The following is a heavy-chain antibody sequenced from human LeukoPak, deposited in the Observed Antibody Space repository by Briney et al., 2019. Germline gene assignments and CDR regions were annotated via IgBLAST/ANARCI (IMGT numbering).Heavy chain of an antibody. Sequence: GGSLRLSCAASGFTFDDYGMSWVRQAPGKGLEWVSGINWNGGSTGYADSVKGRFTISRDNAKNSLYLQMNSLRAEDTAVYYCAKDERGYCSGGSCEMFDYWGQGTLVTVSS. CDR2: INWNGGST. CDR3: AKDERGYCSGGSCEMFDY. D-gene: IGHD2-15*01. J-gene: IGHJ4*02. CDR1: GFTFDDYG. V-gene: IGHV3-20*04.